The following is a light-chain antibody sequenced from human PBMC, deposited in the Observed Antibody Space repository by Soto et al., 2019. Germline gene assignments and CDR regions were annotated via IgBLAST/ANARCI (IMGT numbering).Light chain of an antibody. J-gene: IGLJ1*01. CDR2: EIS. Sequence: QSALTQPASVSGSPGQSITISCTGTSSDVGGYNFVSWYRLHPGKAPKLMIFEISNRPSEVSNRFSGSKSGNTASLTISGLQADDEADYYCSSYTTSSTSVFGTGTQVTVL. CDR1: SSDVGGYNF. CDR3: SSYTTSSTSV. V-gene: IGLV2-14*01.